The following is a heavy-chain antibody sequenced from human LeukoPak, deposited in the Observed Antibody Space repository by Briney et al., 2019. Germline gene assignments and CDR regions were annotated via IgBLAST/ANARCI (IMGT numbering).Heavy chain of an antibody. CDR1: GGSISSSSHY. CDR2: IYYSGST. CDR3: ASRSSIWSGYQDTLYYFDS. Sequence: SETLSLTCTVSGGSISSSSHYWGWIRQPPGKGLEWIVSIYYSGSTYYNPSLKSRVTISVDTSKNQFSLKPSSVTAADTAVYYCASRSSIWSGYQDTLYYFDSWGQGTLVTVSS. J-gene: IGHJ4*02. D-gene: IGHD3-3*01. V-gene: IGHV4-39*07.